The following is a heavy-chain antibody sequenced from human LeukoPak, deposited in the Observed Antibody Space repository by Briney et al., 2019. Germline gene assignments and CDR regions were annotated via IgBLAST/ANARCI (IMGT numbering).Heavy chain of an antibody. Sequence: ASVKVSCKASGYTFTSYDINWVRQATGQGLEWMGWMNPNSGNTGYAQKFQGRVTMTRNTSISTAYMELSSLRSEDTAVYYCAKTWASIAARAYWGQGTLVTVSS. J-gene: IGHJ4*02. D-gene: IGHD6-6*01. V-gene: IGHV1-8*01. CDR1: GYTFTSYD. CDR2: MNPNSGNT. CDR3: AKTWASIAARAY.